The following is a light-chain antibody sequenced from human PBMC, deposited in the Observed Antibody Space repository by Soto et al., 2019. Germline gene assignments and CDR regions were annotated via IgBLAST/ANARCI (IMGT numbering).Light chain of an antibody. CDR1: SCNIGRNT. CDR2: SND. Sequence: QSVLTQPPSASGTPGQRVTISCSGSSCNIGRNTANWYRQLPGTAPKRLIYSNDLRPSGVPDRLSGSNSGTSASLAISGLQSEDEADYYCAAWDDSLNRYVFGTGTKVTVL. J-gene: IGLJ1*01. CDR3: AAWDDSLNRYV. V-gene: IGLV1-44*01.